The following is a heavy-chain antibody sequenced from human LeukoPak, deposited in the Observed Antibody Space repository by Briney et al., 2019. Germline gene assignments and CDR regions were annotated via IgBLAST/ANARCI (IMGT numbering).Heavy chain of an antibody. CDR2: ISYDGGNK. Sequence: GGSLRLSCAASGFTFSSYGMHWVRQAPGKGLEWVAVISYDGGNKYYADSVKGRSTISRDNSKNTLYLQMNSLRAEDTAVYYCAKLVVRGVYPFDYWGQGTLVTVSS. J-gene: IGHJ4*02. D-gene: IGHD3-10*01. CDR1: GFTFSSYG. V-gene: IGHV3-30*18. CDR3: AKLVVRGVYPFDY.